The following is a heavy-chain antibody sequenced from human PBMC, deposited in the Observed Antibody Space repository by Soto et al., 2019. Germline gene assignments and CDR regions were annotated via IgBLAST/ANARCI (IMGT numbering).Heavy chain of an antibody. Sequence: GGSLRLSCAVSGFTFSSYGMHWVRQAPGKGPEWVALIWFDGSDKYYTESVKGRFTISRDNSKSTLYLQMNSLRAEDTAVYYCARLYCSASSCYSVGAIDIRGQGTMVTVSS. D-gene: IGHD2-15*01. CDR2: IWFDGSDK. J-gene: IGHJ3*02. CDR1: GFTFSSYG. CDR3: ARLYCSASSCYSVGAIDI. V-gene: IGHV3-33*01.